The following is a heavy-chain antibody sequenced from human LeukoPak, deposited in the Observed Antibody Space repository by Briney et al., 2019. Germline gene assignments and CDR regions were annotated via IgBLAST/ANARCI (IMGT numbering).Heavy chain of an antibody. J-gene: IGHJ3*02. CDR2: IIPIFGTA. Sequence: SVKVSCKASGGTLSSYAISWVRQAPGQGLEWMGGIIPIFGTANYAQKFQGRVTITADESTSTAYMELSSLRSEDTAVYYCARDRCWNYYDSSGYYCAFDIWGQGTMVTVSS. CDR3: ARDRCWNYYDSSGYYCAFDI. D-gene: IGHD3-22*01. V-gene: IGHV1-69*13. CDR1: GGTLSSYA.